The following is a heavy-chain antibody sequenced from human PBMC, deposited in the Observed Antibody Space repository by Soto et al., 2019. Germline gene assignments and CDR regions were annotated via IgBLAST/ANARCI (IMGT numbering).Heavy chain of an antibody. V-gene: IGHV1-46*01. CDR1: GYTFTSYY. J-gene: IGHJ6*02. CDR3: ARGPGATSHYYYYGMDV. Sequence: QVQLVQSGAEVKKPGASVKVSCKASGYTFTSYYMHWVRQAPGQGLEWMGIINPSGGSTSYAQKFQGRVTMTRDTSTSTVYMELSSLRSEDTAVYYCARGPGATSHYYYYGMDVWGQGTTVTVSS. CDR2: INPSGGST. D-gene: IGHD1-26*01.